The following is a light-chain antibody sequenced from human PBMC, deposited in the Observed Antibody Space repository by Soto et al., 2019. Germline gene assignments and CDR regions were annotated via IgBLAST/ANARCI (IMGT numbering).Light chain of an antibody. CDR1: SNDVGGYKY. Sequence: QSALTQPPSVCGSPGQSVTISCTGTSNDVGGYKYVSWYQQHPGKAPRLMIYDVTKRPSGVPDRFSGSKSDNTASLTISGLQAEDEADYYCCSYAGGYIYVFGTGTKVTVL. CDR2: DVT. CDR3: CSYAGGYIYV. J-gene: IGLJ1*01. V-gene: IGLV2-11*01.